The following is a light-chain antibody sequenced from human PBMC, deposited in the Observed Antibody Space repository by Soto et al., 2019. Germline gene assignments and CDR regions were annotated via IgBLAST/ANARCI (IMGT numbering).Light chain of an antibody. CDR2: GAS. J-gene: IGKJ1*01. V-gene: IGKV3-15*01. CDR3: QQYNDWPRT. Sequence: EVVMTQSPATLSVSPGERATLSCRASQSVFDNLAWYQQKPGQAPGLLIYGASTRATGIPARFSGSGSGTEFTLTISSLHSEDCAVYYCQQYNDWPRTFGQGTKVEIK. CDR1: QSVFDN.